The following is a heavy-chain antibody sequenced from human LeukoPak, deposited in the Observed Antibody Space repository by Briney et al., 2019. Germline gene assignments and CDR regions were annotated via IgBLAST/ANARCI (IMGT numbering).Heavy chain of an antibody. V-gene: IGHV3-9*01. J-gene: IGHJ4*02. CDR3: AKDIRTRSSYLFDY. D-gene: IGHD3/OR15-3a*01. CDR2: ISWNSGSI. Sequence: QTGGSLRLSCAASGFTFDDYAMHWVRQAPGKGLEWVSGISWNSGSIGYADSVKGQFTISRDNAKNSLYLQMNSLRAEDTALYYCAKDIRTRSSYLFDYWGQGTLVTVSS. CDR1: GFTFDDYA.